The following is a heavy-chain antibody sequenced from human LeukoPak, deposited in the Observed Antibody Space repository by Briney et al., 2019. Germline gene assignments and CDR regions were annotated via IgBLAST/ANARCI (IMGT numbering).Heavy chain of an antibody. CDR1: GYTFTSYG. CDR3: ARGGSGSYQGNYYYGMDV. CDR2: ISAYNGNT. Sequence: ASAKVSCKASGYTFTSYGISWVRQAPGQGLEWMGWISAYNGNTNYAQKLQGRVTMTTDTSTSTAYMELRSLRSDDTAVYYCARGGSGSYQGNYYYGMDVWGQGTTVTVSS. D-gene: IGHD3-10*01. J-gene: IGHJ6*02. V-gene: IGHV1-18*01.